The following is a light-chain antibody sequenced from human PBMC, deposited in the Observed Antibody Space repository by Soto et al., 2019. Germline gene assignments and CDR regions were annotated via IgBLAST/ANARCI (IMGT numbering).Light chain of an antibody. V-gene: IGKV3-11*01. CDR1: QSISNS. CDR2: DAF. Sequence: DIVLTPSPATLSLSPGERATLSCRASQSISNSLAWYQQTPGQAPRLIINDAFNRATGIPARFSGSGSGTDFTLTISGLEPEDFAVYYCQQYGSSPSFGQGTKVDIK. CDR3: QQYGSSPS. J-gene: IGKJ1*01.